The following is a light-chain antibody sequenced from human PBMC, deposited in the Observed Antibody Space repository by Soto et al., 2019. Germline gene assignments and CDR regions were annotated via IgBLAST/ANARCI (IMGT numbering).Light chain of an antibody. CDR3: QQYYVYPLT. V-gene: IGKV1-5*01. Sequence: IQMTQSPSTLSASVGDRVPITCRASQSIINWLAWYQQRPGRAPKPLIYDASSLESGVPSRFSGSASGTEFTLTISSLQPDDFATYYCQQYYVYPLTFGGGTKVDIK. CDR1: QSIINW. CDR2: DAS. J-gene: IGKJ4*01.